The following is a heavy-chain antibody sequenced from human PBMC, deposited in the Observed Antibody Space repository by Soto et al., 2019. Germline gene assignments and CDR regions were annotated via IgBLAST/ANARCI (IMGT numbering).Heavy chain of an antibody. CDR2: IKDKGNNYAI. CDR3: TRHRIIWANHMTAAVSNDGFDI. CDR1: GFAFSDSA. Sequence: EVRLVESGGGLVQPGGSLKLSCVASGFAFSDSAIHWVRQSSGKGLEWVGRIKDKGNNYAIAYAASVTGRFTVSRDDSKNTAYLQINSLKIEDTAIYFCTRHRIIWANHMTAAVSNDGFDIWGQGTMVTVSS. D-gene: IGHD2-21*02. V-gene: IGHV3-73*01. J-gene: IGHJ3*02.